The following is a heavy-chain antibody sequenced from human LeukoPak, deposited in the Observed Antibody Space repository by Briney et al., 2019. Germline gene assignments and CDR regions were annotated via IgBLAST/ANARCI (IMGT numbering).Heavy chain of an antibody. CDR3: ASLYSSGWFDFDH. CDR2: INHSGST. V-gene: IGHV4-34*01. Sequence: PSETLSLTCAVYGGSFSGYYWSWIRQPPGKGLEWIGEINHSGSTNYNPSLKSRVTISVDTSKNQFSLKLSSVTAADTAVYYCASLYSSGWFDFDHWGQGTLVTVSS. CDR1: GGSFSGYY. D-gene: IGHD6-19*01. J-gene: IGHJ4*02.